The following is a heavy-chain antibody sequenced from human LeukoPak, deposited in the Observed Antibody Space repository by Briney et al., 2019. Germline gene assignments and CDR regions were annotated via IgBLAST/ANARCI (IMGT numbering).Heavy chain of an antibody. CDR1: GFTFSSYG. J-gene: IGHJ6*02. D-gene: IGHD2-21*02. V-gene: IGHV3-30*03. CDR3: AIDCGANGYSYYCYYGMYG. CDR2: ISCDGTNK. Sequence: PGRSLRLSCAASGFTFSSYGMHWVRQAPGKGLEWVAVISCDGTNKYYADSVKGRFTISRDNSKNTLYLQMNSLRAEDTAVYYCAIDCGANGYSYYCYYGMYGWGQGTTVTVS.